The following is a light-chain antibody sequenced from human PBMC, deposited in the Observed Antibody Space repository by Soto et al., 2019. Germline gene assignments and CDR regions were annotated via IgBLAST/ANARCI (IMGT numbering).Light chain of an antibody. V-gene: IGKV3-11*01. J-gene: IGKJ5*01. Sequence: EIVLTQSPATLSLSPGERATLSCKASQSVGSYLAWYQQTPGQAPRLLIYETSNRVTGIPARFSGSGSGADFPLTIDSLEPEDFAVYYCQQRALWPITFGQGTRLEIK. CDR1: QSVGSY. CDR2: ETS. CDR3: QQRALWPIT.